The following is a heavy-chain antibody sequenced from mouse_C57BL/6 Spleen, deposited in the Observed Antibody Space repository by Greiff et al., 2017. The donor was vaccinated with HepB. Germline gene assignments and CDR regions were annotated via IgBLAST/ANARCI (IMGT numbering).Heavy chain of an antibody. CDR1: GSTFTSYW. J-gene: IGHJ2*01. D-gene: IGHD1-1*01. V-gene: IGHV1-52*01. Sequence: QVQLQQPGAELVRPGSSVKLSCKASGSTFTSYWMHWVKQRPIQGLEWIVNIDPSDSETHYNQKFKDKATLTVDKSSSTAYMQLSSLTSEDSAVYYCASYGSSYFDYWGQGTTLTVSS. CDR2: IDPSDSET. CDR3: ASYGSSYFDY.